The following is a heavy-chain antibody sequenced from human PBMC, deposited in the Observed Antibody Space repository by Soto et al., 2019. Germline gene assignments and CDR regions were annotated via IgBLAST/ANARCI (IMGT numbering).Heavy chain of an antibody. J-gene: IGHJ4*02. CDR1: GFTFNDYA. Sequence: GGSLRLSCATSGFTFNDYAMYWVRQAPGRGLEWVAMISSDGHHQFYVDNLRGRFTVSRDNSKNTLFLQMNSLRPEDTAVYYCSRGTYYPQSSGLHADYWGPGTVVTVSS. V-gene: IGHV3-30*03. CDR3: SRGTYYPQSSGLHADY. CDR2: ISSDGHHQ. D-gene: IGHD3-22*01.